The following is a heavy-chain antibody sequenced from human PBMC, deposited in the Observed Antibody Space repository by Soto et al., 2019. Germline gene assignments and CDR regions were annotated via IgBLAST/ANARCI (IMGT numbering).Heavy chain of an antibody. D-gene: IGHD6-13*01. CDR3: ARVNARSSWYGFDP. Sequence: GGSLRLSCAASGFTFSSYSMNWVRQAPGKGLEWVSSISSSSSYIYYADSVKGRFTISRDNAKNSLYLQMNSLRAEDTAVYYCARVNARSSWYGFDPWGQVTLVTVSS. J-gene: IGHJ5*02. CDR1: GFTFSSYS. CDR2: ISSSSSYI. V-gene: IGHV3-21*01.